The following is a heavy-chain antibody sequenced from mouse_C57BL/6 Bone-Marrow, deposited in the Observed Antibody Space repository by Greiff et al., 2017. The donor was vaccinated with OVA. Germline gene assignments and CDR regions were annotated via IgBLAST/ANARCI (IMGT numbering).Heavy chain of an antibody. Sequence: VKLVESGAELVKPGASVKLSCKASGYTFTSYWMHWVKQRPGQGLEWIGMIHPNSGSTNYNEKFKSKATLTVDKSSSTAYMQLSSLTSEDSAVYYCARELYYFDYWGQGTTLTVSS. CDR3: ARELYYFDY. J-gene: IGHJ2*01. CDR2: IHPNSGST. V-gene: IGHV1-64*01. CDR1: GYTFTSYW.